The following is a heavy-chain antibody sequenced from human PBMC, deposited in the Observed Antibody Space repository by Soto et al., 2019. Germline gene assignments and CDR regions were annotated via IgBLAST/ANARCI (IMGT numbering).Heavy chain of an antibody. CDR2: IYYSGST. J-gene: IGHJ3*02. Sequence: NPSETLSLTCTVSGGSISSGDYYWSWIRQPPGKGLEWIGYIYYSGSTYYNPSLKSRVTISVDTSKNQFSLKLSSVTAADTAVYYCAREVITIFGVVINGIHDAFDIWGQGTMVTVSS. V-gene: IGHV4-30-4*01. CDR3: AREVITIFGVVINGIHDAFDI. D-gene: IGHD3-3*01. CDR1: GGSISSGDYY.